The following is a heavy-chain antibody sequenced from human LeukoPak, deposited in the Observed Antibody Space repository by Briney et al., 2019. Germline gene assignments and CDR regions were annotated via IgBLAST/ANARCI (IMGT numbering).Heavy chain of an antibody. J-gene: IGHJ4*02. Sequence: GGSLRLSCAASGFTFSNFVMSWVRQAPGKGLEWVSGISGSGGSTYSADSVKGRFTISRDNSKNTLYLQMNSLRAEDTALYYCARAGGDSLTPYYWGQGTLVTVSS. CDR1: GFTFSNFV. V-gene: IGHV3-23*01. CDR3: ARAGGDSLTPYY. CDR2: ISGSGGST. D-gene: IGHD4-17*01.